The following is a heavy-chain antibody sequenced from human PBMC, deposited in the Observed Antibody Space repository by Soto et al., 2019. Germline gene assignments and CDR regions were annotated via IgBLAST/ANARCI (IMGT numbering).Heavy chain of an antibody. CDR2: FSGSGGST. V-gene: IGHV3-23*01. CDR3: AKAPSCDSSCYYSSGGYFDY. CDR1: GFTFSSYA. J-gene: IGHJ4*02. Sequence: PGGSLRLSCAASGFTFSSYAMSWVRQAPGKGLEWVSAFSGSGGSTYYADSVKGRFTISTDNSKNTLYLQMNSLRAEDTAVYYCAKAPSCDSSCYYSSGGYFDYWCQGTLVTVSS. D-gene: IGHD3-22*01.